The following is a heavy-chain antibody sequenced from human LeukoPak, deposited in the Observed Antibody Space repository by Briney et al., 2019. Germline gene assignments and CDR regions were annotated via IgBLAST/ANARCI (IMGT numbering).Heavy chain of an antibody. CDR3: ARDLSSSWSIRFDP. CDR1: GGSLSSYY. CDR2: VFTSGST. Sequence: SETLSLTRTVSGGSLSSYYWSWIRQPAGKGLEWIGRVFTSGSTNYNPSLKSRVTISVDKSNNQFSLKLTSVTAADTAVYYCARDLSSSWSIRFDPWGQGTLVTVSS. J-gene: IGHJ5*02. V-gene: IGHV4-4*07. D-gene: IGHD6-13*01.